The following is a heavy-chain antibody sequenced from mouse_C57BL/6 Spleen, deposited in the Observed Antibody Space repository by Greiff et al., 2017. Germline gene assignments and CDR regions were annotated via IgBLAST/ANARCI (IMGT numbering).Heavy chain of an antibody. CDR1: GYTFTNYW. Sequence: QVQLQQSGAELVRPGTSVKLSCKASGYTFTNYWIGWAKQRPGHGLEWIGDIYPGGGYTNYNEKFKGKATLTADKSSSTAYMQFSSLTSEDSAIYYCARENYGNSYYFDYWGQGTTLTVSS. D-gene: IGHD2-1*01. V-gene: IGHV1-63*01. CDR2: IYPGGGYT. CDR3: ARENYGNSYYFDY. J-gene: IGHJ2*01.